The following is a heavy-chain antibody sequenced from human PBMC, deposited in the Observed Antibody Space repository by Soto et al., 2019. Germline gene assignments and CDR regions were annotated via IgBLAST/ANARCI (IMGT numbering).Heavy chain of an antibody. J-gene: IGHJ4*02. CDR2: VSANGQGI. Sequence: GWLRRSGAASGCTFSSSAISGVRQAPGKGLEWVSAVSANGQGIYYADSVRGRFTISRDNSKNTVFLHMDSLSAEDTAVYYCAKDRHYPRDYFHYWGQGTLVTVSS. CDR1: GCTFSSSA. V-gene: IGHV3-23*01. CDR3: AKDRHYPRDYFHY. D-gene: IGHD3-10*01.